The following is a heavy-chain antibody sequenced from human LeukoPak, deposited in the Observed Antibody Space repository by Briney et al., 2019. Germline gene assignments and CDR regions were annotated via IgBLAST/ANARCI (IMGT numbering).Heavy chain of an antibody. CDR1: GYTFTSYA. V-gene: IGHV1-3*01. CDR3: ARNVGSGSYSLGYFDY. CDR2: INAGNGNT. D-gene: IGHD3-10*01. Sequence: ASAKVSCKASGYTFTSYAMHWVRQAPGQRLEWMGWINAGNGNTKYSQKFQGRVTITRDTSASTAYMELSSLRSEDTAVYYCARNVGSGSYSLGYFDYWGQGTLVTVSS. J-gene: IGHJ4*02.